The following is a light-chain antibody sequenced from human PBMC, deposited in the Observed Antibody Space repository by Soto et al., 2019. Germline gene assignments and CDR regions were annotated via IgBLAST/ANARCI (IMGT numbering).Light chain of an antibody. CDR2: AAS. V-gene: IGKV1-9*01. Sequence: DIQLTQAPSFLSASAGDRVSITCRASQAISSYLAWYQQKPGRAPKLLIYAASTLQSEVPSRFSGSESGTEFTLTITSLQPEDFATYYCQQLNSFPITFGQGTRLEIK. CDR3: QQLNSFPIT. J-gene: IGKJ5*01. CDR1: QAISSY.